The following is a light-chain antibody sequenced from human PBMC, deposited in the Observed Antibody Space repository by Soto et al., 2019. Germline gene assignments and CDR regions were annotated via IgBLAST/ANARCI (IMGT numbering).Light chain of an antibody. CDR1: QSVSNNY. V-gene: IGKV3-20*01. J-gene: IGKJ1*01. Sequence: EIVLTQSPGTLSLSPGERATLSCRASQSVSNNYLAWYQQKPGQAPRRLIFGASGRATGIPDRFSGSGSGTDFTLTISRLEPEDSAVYYCQQYGTSPTFGQGTKVEIK. CDR2: GAS. CDR3: QQYGTSPT.